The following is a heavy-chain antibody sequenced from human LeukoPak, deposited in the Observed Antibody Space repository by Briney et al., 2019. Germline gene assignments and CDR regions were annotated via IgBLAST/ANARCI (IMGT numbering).Heavy chain of an antibody. D-gene: IGHD6-13*01. V-gene: IGHV3-23*01. Sequence: GGSLRLSCAASGFTFSSYAMSWVCQAPGKGLEWVSAISGSGGSTYYADSVKGRFTISRDNSKNTLYLQMNSLRAEDTAVYYCAKDPRAYSSSCCDYWGQGTLVTVSS. CDR2: ISGSGGST. CDR3: AKDPRAYSSSCCDY. CDR1: GFTFSSYA. J-gene: IGHJ4*02.